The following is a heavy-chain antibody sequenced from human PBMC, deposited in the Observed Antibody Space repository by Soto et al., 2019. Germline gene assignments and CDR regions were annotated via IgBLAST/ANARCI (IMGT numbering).Heavy chain of an antibody. CDR3: ATSRGSSSSENAFDI. J-gene: IGHJ3*02. V-gene: IGHV4-4*02. Sequence: QVQLQESGPGLVKPSGTLSLTCAVSGGSISSSNWWSWVRQPPGKGLEWIGEIYHSGSTNYNPSLKRRVTISVDKSKNQFSLKLSSVTAADTAVYYCATSRGSSSSENAFDIWGQGTMVTVSS. CDR1: GGSISSSNW. CDR2: IYHSGST. D-gene: IGHD6-6*01.